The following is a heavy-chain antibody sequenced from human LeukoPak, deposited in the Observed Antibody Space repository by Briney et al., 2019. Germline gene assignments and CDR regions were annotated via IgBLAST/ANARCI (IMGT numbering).Heavy chain of an antibody. CDR3: AKDGYSYNWFDP. D-gene: IGHD3-22*01. V-gene: IGHV3-23*01. Sequence: GSLRLSCAASGFTFSSYAMSWVRQAPGKGLEWASAISGSGGSTYYADSVKGRFTISRDNSKNTLYLQMNSLRAEDTAVYYCAKDGYSYNWFDPWGQGTLVTVSS. CDR2: ISGSGGST. J-gene: IGHJ5*02. CDR1: GFTFSSYA.